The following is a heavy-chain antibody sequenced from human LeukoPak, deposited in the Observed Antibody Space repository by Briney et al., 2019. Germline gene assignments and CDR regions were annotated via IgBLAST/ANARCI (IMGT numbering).Heavy chain of an antibody. V-gene: IGHV3-9*01. CDR3: AKEGIVLRYFDWLSYFDY. Sequence: GGSLRLSCAASGFTFDDYAMHWGRQAPGKGLEWVSGISWNSGSIGYADSVKGRFTISRDNAKNSLYLQMNSLRAEDTALYYCAKEGIVLRYFDWLSYFDYWGQGTLVTVSS. CDR2: ISWNSGSI. J-gene: IGHJ4*02. CDR1: GFTFDDYA. D-gene: IGHD3-9*01.